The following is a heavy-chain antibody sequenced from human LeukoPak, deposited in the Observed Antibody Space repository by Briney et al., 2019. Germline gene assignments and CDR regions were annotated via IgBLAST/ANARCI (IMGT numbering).Heavy chain of an antibody. V-gene: IGHV3-30*03. J-gene: IGHJ4*02. CDR2: ISYDGSNK. Sequence: PGGSLRLSCAASGFTFSSYGMHWVRQAPGKGLEWVAVISYDGSNKYYADSVKGRFTISRDNSKNTLYLQMNSLRAEDTAVYYCARDSRIRAMDSYYFGYWGQGTLVTVSS. D-gene: IGHD5-18*01. CDR1: GFTFSSYG. CDR3: ARDSRIRAMDSYYFGY.